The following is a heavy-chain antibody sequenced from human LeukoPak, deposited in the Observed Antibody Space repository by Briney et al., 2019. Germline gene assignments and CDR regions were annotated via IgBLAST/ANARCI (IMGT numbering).Heavy chain of an antibody. Sequence: SGGSLRLSCAASGFTFSSYWMRWVRQAPGKGLVWVSRINSDGSSTSYADSVKGRFTISRDNAKNTLYLQMNSLRAEDTAVYYCARGLGYYDSSGSVDYWGQGILVTVSS. J-gene: IGHJ4*02. CDR1: GFTFSSYW. D-gene: IGHD3-22*01. V-gene: IGHV3-74*01. CDR3: ARGLGYYDSSGSVDY. CDR2: INSDGSST.